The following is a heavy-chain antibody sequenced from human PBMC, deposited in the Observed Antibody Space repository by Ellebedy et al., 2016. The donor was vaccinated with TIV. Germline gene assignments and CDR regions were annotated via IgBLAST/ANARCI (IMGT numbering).Heavy chain of an antibody. J-gene: IGHJ6*02. CDR1: GHSLSNYW. D-gene: IGHD2-15*01. CDR2: IYPSDSDT. CDR3: ARQGSDGMDV. V-gene: IGHV5-51*01. Sequence: GESLKISCKGSGHSLSNYWIAWVRQLPGKGPEWMGIIYPSDSDTRYSPSLQGQVTISADRSINTAYLQWSSLKASDTAIYDCARQGSDGMDVWGQGTTVTVSS.